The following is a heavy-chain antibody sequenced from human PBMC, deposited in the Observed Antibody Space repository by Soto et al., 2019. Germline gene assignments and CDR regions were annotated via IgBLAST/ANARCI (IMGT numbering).Heavy chain of an antibody. D-gene: IGHD3-9*01. J-gene: IGHJ4*02. V-gene: IGHV4-59*12. CDR1: GGSISSYY. CDR2: IYYSGST. CDR3: ARLGLTGYYNY. Sequence: PFETLSLTCTVSGGSISSYYWSWIRQPPGKGLEWIGYIYYSGSTYYNPSLKSRLTISVDTSKNQFSLKLSSVTAADTAVYYCARLGLTGYYNYWGQGTLVTVSS.